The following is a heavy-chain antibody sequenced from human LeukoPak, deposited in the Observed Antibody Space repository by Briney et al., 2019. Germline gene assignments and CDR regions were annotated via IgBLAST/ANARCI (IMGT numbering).Heavy chain of an antibody. V-gene: IGHV3-48*04. CDR3: ARDPLGKRGDY. J-gene: IGHJ4*02. CDR1: GFTFSSYS. D-gene: IGHD6-13*01. CDR2: ISSSSSTI. Sequence: PGGSLRLSCAASGFTFSSYSMNWVRQAPGKGLEWVSYISSSSSTIYYADSVKGRFTISRDNAKNSLYLQMNSLRAEDTAVYYCARDPLGKRGDYWGQGTLVTVSS.